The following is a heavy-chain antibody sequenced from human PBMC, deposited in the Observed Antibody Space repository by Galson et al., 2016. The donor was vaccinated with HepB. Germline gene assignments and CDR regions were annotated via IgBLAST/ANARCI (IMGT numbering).Heavy chain of an antibody. D-gene: IGHD2/OR15-2a*01. CDR2: IIPIFETS. J-gene: IGHJ6*03. Sequence: SVKVSCKASGDTFRSYAVSWVRQAPGQGLEWMGGIIPIFETSEYAQKFQGRVTITADESMSTVYMELSSLRSEDTAVYYCAADELKEITCINTRCRYYYHYMDVWGEGTTVTVTS. CDR1: GDTFRSYA. V-gene: IGHV1-69*13. CDR3: AADELKEITCINTRCRYYYHYMDV.